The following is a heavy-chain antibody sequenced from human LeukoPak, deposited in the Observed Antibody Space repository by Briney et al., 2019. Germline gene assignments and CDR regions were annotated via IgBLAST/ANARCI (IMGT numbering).Heavy chain of an antibody. V-gene: IGHV3-23*01. CDR2: ISGSGDST. Sequence: GGSLRLSCAASGFTFSNYGMSWVRQAPGKGLEWVSAISGSGDSTYYADSVKGRFTSSRDNSKNTLYLQMNSLRAEDTAVYYCARIMTQQMVFDYWGQGTLVTVSS. CDR3: ARIMTQQMVFDY. D-gene: IGHD6-13*01. CDR1: GFTFSNYG. J-gene: IGHJ4*02.